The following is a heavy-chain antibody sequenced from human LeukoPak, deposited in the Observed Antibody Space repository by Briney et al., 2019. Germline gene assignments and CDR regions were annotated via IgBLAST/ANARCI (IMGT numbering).Heavy chain of an antibody. CDR2: IFDSGST. D-gene: IGHD1-26*01. V-gene: IGHV4-59*01. Sequence: PSETLSLTCTVSGDSISSYYWSWIRQSPGKGLEWIGYIFDSGSTNYNPSLKGRVTISVDSSKNQFSLKLSSVTAADTAVYYCARGDGTYFDHSGQGTLVIVSS. J-gene: IGHJ4*02. CDR3: ARGDGTYFDH. CDR1: GDSISSYY.